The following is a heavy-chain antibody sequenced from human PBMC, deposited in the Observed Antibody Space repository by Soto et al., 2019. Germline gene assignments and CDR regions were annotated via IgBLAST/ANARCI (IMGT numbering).Heavy chain of an antibody. V-gene: IGHV4-39*01. CDR2: IYYSGST. CDR3: ARGHSSGLYLDD. J-gene: IGHJ4*02. CDR1: GGSISSSTYC. Sequence: QLQLQESGPGLVKPSETLSLTCTVSGGSISSSTYCSGWIRQPRGRGLELIGSIYYSGSTHYNPSSKRQVTISVDTYKNQSSLKLSSVTAADTAVYYCARGHSSGLYLDDWGQGTLVTVAS. D-gene: IGHD6-19*01.